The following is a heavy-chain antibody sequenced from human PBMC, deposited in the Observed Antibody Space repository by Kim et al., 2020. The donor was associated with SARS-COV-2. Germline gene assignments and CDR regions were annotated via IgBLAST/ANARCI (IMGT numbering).Heavy chain of an antibody. CDR2: ST. J-gene: IGHJ4*02. D-gene: IGHD3-22*01. CDR3: ARVDSSGYPY. Sequence: STNSNPPLKSRVTISVDTAKNQFSLKLSSVTAADTAVYYCARVDSSGYPYWGQGTLVTVSS. V-gene: IGHV4-34*01.